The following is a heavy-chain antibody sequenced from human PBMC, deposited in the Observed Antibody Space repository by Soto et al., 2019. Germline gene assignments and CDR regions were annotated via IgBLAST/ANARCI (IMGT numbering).Heavy chain of an antibody. J-gene: IGHJ5*02. Sequence: ASVKVACKASGYTFTGYYMHWVRQAPGQGLEWMGWINPNSGGTNYAQKFQGRVTMTRDTSISTAYMELSRLRSDDTAVYYCARGPAPGAGTGDNWFDPWGQGTLVTVSS. V-gene: IGHV1-2*02. CDR2: INPNSGGT. D-gene: IGHD6-19*01. CDR3: ARGPAPGAGTGDNWFDP. CDR1: GYTFTGYY.